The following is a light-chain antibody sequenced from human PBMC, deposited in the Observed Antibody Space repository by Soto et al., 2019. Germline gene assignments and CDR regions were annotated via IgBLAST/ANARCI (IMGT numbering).Light chain of an antibody. V-gene: IGKV3-15*01. CDR2: GAS. CDR1: QSVSSN. Sequence: EIVLTQSPGTLSLSPGERSTLSCRASQSVSSNLAWYQQKPGQAPRLLIYGASTRATGIPARFSGSGSGTEFTLTISCLQSEDFATYYCQKYYSYPRTFGQGTKVDIK. J-gene: IGKJ1*01. CDR3: QKYYSYPRT.